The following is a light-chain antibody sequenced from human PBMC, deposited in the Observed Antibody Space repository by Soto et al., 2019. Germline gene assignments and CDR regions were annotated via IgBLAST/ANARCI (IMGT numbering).Light chain of an antibody. CDR1: SSNVGGYNY. CDR3: CSYAGNYTFV. Sequence: QSVLTQPRSVSGSPGQSVTISCTGTSSNVGGYNYVSWYQQHPGKAPKLLIYDVNTRPSGVPDRFSGSKSGNTASLTISGLQAEDEADYYCCSYAGNYTFVFGGGTKVTVL. CDR2: DVN. V-gene: IGLV2-11*01. J-gene: IGLJ3*02.